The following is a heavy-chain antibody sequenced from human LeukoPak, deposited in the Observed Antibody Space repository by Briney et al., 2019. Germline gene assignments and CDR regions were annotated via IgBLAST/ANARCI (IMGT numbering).Heavy chain of an antibody. D-gene: IGHD5-18*01. CDR3: ARGGGYSYGYDYYFDY. Sequence: GSSVKVSCKASGGTFSSYAISWVRQAPGQGLEWMGGIIPIFGTANYAQKIQGRVTITADKSTSTAYMELSSLRSEDTAVYYCARGGGYSYGYDYYFDYWGQGTLVTVSS. CDR1: GGTFSSYA. CDR2: IIPIFGTA. V-gene: IGHV1-69*06. J-gene: IGHJ4*02.